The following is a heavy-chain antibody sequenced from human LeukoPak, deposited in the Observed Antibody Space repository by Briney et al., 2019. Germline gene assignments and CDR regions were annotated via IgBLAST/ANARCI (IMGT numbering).Heavy chain of an antibody. CDR3: TKDLLDIVVVVAATDFDY. D-gene: IGHD2-15*01. V-gene: IGHV3-30*02. Sequence: GESLRLSCTASGFTFSSYGIHWVRQAPGKGLEWVAFIESDERNKHYADSVKGRFTISRDNSKNTLYLQMNSLRPEDTAVYYCTKDLLDIVVVVAATDFDYWGQGTLVTVSS. CDR2: IESDERNK. J-gene: IGHJ4*02. CDR1: GFTFSSYG.